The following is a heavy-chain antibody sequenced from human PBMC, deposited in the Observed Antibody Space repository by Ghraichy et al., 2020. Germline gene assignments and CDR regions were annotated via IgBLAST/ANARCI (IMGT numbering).Heavy chain of an antibody. Sequence: GSLRLSCAASGFTFSSYGMNWVRQAPGKGLEWVSYISSTSGTIYYADSVKGRFTISRDNALDSLSLQMNSLRDEDTAVYYCARINSGNYLYHFISWGQGTLVTVSS. CDR3: ARINSGNYLYHFIS. D-gene: IGHD1-26*01. V-gene: IGHV3-48*02. CDR1: GFTFSSYG. J-gene: IGHJ4*02. CDR2: ISSTSGTI.